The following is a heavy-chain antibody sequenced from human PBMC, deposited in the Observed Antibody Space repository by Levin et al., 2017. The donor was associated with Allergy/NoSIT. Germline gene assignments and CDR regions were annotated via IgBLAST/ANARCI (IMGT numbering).Heavy chain of an antibody. V-gene: IGHV3-74*01. CDR2: LNGDGTYT. D-gene: IGHD6-19*01. CDR3: ARDGPAVAGASADY. Sequence: SGGSLRLSCAASGFTFRNYWMDWVRQAPGKGLVWVSRLNGDGTYTTYADSVKGRFTISRVNARNTLYLQMNSLTAEDTAVYYCARDGPAVAGASADYWGQGTLVTVSS. J-gene: IGHJ4*02. CDR1: GFTFRNYW.